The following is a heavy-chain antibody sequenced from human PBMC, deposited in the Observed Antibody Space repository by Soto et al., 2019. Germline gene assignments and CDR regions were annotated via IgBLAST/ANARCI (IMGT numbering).Heavy chain of an antibody. CDR3: ARPYDYGDYTTGY. V-gene: IGHV5-51*01. Sequence: GESLKTSCNGPGYSFTSYWLGLVRQIPGKGLEWMGIIYPGDSDTRYSPSFQGQVTISADKSISTAYLQWSSLKASDTAMYYCARPYDYGDYTTGYWGQGTLVTVSS. J-gene: IGHJ4*02. CDR1: GYSFTSYW. CDR2: IYPGDSDT. D-gene: IGHD4-17*01.